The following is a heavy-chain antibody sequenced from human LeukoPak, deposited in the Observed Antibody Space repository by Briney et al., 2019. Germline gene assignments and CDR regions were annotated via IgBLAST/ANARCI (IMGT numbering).Heavy chain of an antibody. CDR3: ARRTYSSDWYYFDY. CDR2: IYYSGST. V-gene: IGHV4-59*01. CDR1: GGSISSYY. D-gene: IGHD6-19*01. Sequence: PSETLSLTCTVSGGSISSYYWSWIRQPPGKGLEWIGYIYYSGSTNYNPSLKSRVTISVDTSKNQFSLKLSSVTAADTAVYYCARRTYSSDWYYFDYWGQGTLVTVSS. J-gene: IGHJ4*02.